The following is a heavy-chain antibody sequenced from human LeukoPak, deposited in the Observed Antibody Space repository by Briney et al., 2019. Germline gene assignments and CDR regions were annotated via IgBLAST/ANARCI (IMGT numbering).Heavy chain of an antibody. D-gene: IGHD3/OR15-3a*01. CDR3: ARQTGSGLFILP. CDR2: IYYTGNT. Sequence: SGTLSLTCAVSGGSISSSYSYWGWIRQPPGMGLEWIGSIYYTGNTCYNASLKSQVSISIDTSKNQFSLKLTSVTAADTAVYYCARQTGSGLFILPGGQGTLVTVSS. V-gene: IGHV4-39*01. J-gene: IGHJ4*02. CDR1: GGSISSSYSY.